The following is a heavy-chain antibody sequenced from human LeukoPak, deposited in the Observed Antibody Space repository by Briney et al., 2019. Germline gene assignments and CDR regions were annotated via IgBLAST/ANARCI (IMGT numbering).Heavy chain of an antibody. Sequence: GGSLRLSCAASGFTFSDYYMSWIRQAPGKGLEWVSYISSSGSTIYYADSVKGRFTISRDNAKNSLYLQMNSLRAKDTAVYYCARAPGADTGHYYYYYGMDVWGQGTTVTVSS. CDR3: ARAPGADTGHYYYYYGMDV. J-gene: IGHJ6*02. CDR2: ISSSGSTI. V-gene: IGHV3-11*01. D-gene: IGHD1-26*01. CDR1: GFTFSDYY.